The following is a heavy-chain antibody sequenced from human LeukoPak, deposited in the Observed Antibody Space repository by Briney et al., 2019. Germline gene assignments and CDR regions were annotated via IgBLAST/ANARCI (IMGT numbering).Heavy chain of an antibody. CDR3: AKGAGSGYYYSFDY. CDR1: GFTFSDYY. V-gene: IGHV3-11*05. CDR2: ISTTSSFT. J-gene: IGHJ4*02. Sequence: PGGSLRLSCAASGFTFSDYYMSWIRQAPGKGLEWVSYISTTSSFTNYADSVKGRFTISRDNAKNSLYLQMNSLRAEDTAVYYCAKGAGSGYYYSFDYWGQGTLVTVSS. D-gene: IGHD3-22*01.